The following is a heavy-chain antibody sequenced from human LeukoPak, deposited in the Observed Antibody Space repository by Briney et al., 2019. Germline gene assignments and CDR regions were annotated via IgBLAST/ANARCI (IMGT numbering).Heavy chain of an antibody. J-gene: IGHJ6*02. CDR2: ISWNGGST. Sequence: GGSLRLSCVDSGRNFDDYGMFWVRQSPGQGLEWVSGISWNGGSTDYAVSVRGRFTISRDNAKKSVYLQMNSLRAEDAALYHCARDGKRVTTQFYYYGIDLWGQGTTVTVSS. CDR1: GRNFDDYG. V-gene: IGHV3-20*01. D-gene: IGHD3-3*01. CDR3: ARDGKRVTTQFYYYGIDL.